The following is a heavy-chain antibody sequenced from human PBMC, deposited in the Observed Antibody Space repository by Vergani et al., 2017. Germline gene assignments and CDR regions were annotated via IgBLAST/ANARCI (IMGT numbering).Heavy chain of an antibody. CDR1: GYTFTGYY. CDR2: INPNSGGT. J-gene: IGHJ3*02. D-gene: IGHD2/OR15-2a*01. Sequence: VQLLESGAEVKKPGASVKVSCKASGYTFTGYYMHWVRQAPGQGLEWMGWINPNSGGTNYAQKFQGWVTMTRDTSISTAYMELSRLRSDDTAVYYWASAVNIQGVLDIWGQVTMVTVSS. V-gene: IGHV1-2*04. CDR3: ASAVNIQGVLDI.